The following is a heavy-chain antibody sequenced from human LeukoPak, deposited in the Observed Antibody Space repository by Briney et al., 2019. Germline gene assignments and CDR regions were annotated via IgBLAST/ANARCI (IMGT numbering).Heavy chain of an antibody. CDR2: IKQDGSEK. CDR1: GLTFSSYW. J-gene: IGHJ5*01. D-gene: IGHD2-15*01. Sequence: GGSLRLSCAASGLTFSSYWMSWVRQAPGKGLEWVANIKQDGSEKYYVDSVKGRFTISRDNARTSLYLQMNSLRAEDTAVNYCARDIASCSDTTCYDIRFDSWGQGTLVTVSS. CDR3: ARDIASCSDTTCYDIRFDS. V-gene: IGHV3-7*01.